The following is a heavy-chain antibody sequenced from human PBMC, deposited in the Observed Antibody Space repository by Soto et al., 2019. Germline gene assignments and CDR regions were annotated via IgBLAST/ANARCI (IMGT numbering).Heavy chain of an antibody. CDR2: INPNSGGT. Sequence: ASVKVSCKASGYTFTGYYMHWVRQAPGQGLEWMGWINPNSGGTNYAQKFQGWVTMTRDTSISTAYMELSRLRSDDTAVYYCARDTGYCSSTSCYVGLYGMDVWGQGTTVTVSS. D-gene: IGHD2-2*01. V-gene: IGHV1-2*04. J-gene: IGHJ6*02. CDR3: ARDTGYCSSTSCYVGLYGMDV. CDR1: GYTFTGYY.